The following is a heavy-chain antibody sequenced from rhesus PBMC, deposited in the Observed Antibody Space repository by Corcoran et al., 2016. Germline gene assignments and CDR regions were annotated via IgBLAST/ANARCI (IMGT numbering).Heavy chain of an antibody. CDR1: GGSLSGYYY. CDR3: AKSSWGRFDY. CDR2: IESNSAST. J-gene: IGHJ4*01. V-gene: IGHV4-73*01. Sequence: QVKLQQWCEGLVKPSETLSLTCAVYGGSLSGYYYWSWIRQAPGKGLEWIGNIESNSASTHYNPSLKNRGTISKDTSKNQFSLKRSSVTAADTAVYYCAKSSWGRFDYWGQGVLVTVSS. D-gene: IGHD1-1-1*01.